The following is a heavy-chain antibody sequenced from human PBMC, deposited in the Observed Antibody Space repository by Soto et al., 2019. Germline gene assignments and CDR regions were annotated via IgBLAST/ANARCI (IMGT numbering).Heavy chain of an antibody. J-gene: IGHJ6*02. D-gene: IGHD2-15*01. CDR1: GGSISSSVYY. CDR3: ARNPRACCSGGSCPSGMDV. V-gene: IGHV4-61*08. CDR2: IFYSGNT. Sequence: SETLSLTCTVSGGSISSSVYYWSWVRQPPGKGLEWIGYIFYSGNTNYNPSLKSRVTISLDTSKNQFSLKLSSVTAADTAVYYCARNPRACCSGGSCPSGMDVWGQGTTVTVS.